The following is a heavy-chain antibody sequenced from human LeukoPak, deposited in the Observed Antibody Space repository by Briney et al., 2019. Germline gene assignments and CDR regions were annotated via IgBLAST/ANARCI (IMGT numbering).Heavy chain of an antibody. Sequence: PSETLSLTCTVSGGSISSYYWSWIRQPPGKGLEWIGYIYYSGSTNYNPSLKSRVTISVDTSKNQFSLKLSSVTAADTAVYYCARVGGSYVIDYWAREPWSPSPQ. CDR2: IYYSGST. J-gene: IGHJ4*02. CDR1: GGSISSYY. V-gene: IGHV4-59*01. CDR3: ARVGGSYVIDY. D-gene: IGHD1-26*01.